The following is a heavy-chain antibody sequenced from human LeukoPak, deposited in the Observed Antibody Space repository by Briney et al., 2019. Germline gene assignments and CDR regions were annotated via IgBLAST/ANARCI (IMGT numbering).Heavy chain of an antibody. CDR1: GGSISSYY. CDR2: IYYSGST. V-gene: IGHV4-59*01. CDR3: ARGHLFSSSWVYFDY. J-gene: IGHJ4*02. Sequence: SETLSLTCTVSGGSISSYYWSLIRQPPGKGLEWIGYIYYSGSTNYNPSLKSRVTISVDTSKNQFSLKLSSVTAADTAVYYCARGHLFSSSWVYFDYWGQGTLVTVSS. D-gene: IGHD6-13*01.